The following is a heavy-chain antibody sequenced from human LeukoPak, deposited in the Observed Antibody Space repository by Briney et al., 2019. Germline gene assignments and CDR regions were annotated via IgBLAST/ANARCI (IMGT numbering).Heavy chain of an antibody. V-gene: IGHV1-3*03. CDR3: ARGRWVATNQAYYFDD. CDR1: GYTFTSYT. D-gene: IGHD5-12*01. CDR2: INAGNGHT. Sequence: GAPVKVSCKASGYTFTSYTIHWVRQAPGQRLEWMGWINAGNGHTKYSQEFQGRLTITRDTSANIVYMDLSSLKSEDMAVYYCARGRWVATNQAYYFDDWGQGTLVTVSS. J-gene: IGHJ4*02.